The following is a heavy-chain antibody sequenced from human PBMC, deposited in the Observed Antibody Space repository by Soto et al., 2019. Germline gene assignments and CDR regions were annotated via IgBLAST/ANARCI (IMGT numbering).Heavy chain of an antibody. Sequence: SETLSLTCTVSGGSISSSSYYWGWIRQPPGKGLEWIGSIYYSGSTYYNPSLKSRVTISVDTSKNQFSLKLSSVTAADTAVYYCARHRVENYDSSGYYFRMGYGMDVWGQGTTVTVS. J-gene: IGHJ6*02. V-gene: IGHV4-39*01. CDR1: GGSISSSSYY. D-gene: IGHD3-22*01. CDR3: ARHRVENYDSSGYYFRMGYGMDV. CDR2: IYYSGST.